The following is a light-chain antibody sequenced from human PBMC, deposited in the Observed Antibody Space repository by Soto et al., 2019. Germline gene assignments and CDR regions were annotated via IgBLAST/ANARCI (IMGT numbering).Light chain of an antibody. Sequence: DIVWTQSPGTLSLSPGERATLSCRPSQTISSSYLAWYQQKPGQAPTLLIHGASSRATGIPGRFSGSGSGTDFTLTINRLEPEDFAVYYCQQYDHSPPTVGQGTKVE. V-gene: IGKV3-20*01. CDR3: QQYDHSPPT. J-gene: IGKJ2*01. CDR2: GAS. CDR1: QTISSSY.